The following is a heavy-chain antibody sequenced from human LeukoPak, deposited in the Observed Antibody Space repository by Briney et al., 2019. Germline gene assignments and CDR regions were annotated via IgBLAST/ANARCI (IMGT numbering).Heavy chain of an antibody. V-gene: IGHV3-23*01. CDR1: GFTFSSYA. Sequence: GGSLRPSCAASGFTFSSYAMSWVRQAPGKGLEWVSAISGSGGSTYYADSVKGRFTISRDNSKNTLYLQMNSLRAEGRAVYYCAKEKYGTDVGEDAFDIWGQGTMVTVSS. CDR2: ISGSGGST. CDR3: AKEKYGTDVGEDAFDI. D-gene: IGHD4-17*01. J-gene: IGHJ3*02.